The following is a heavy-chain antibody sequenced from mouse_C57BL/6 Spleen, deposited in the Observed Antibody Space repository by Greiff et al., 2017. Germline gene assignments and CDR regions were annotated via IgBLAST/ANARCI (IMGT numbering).Heavy chain of an antibody. J-gene: IGHJ3*01. D-gene: IGHD2-1*01. CDR3: AREDGNYETWFAY. Sequence: VQLKESGAELVKPGASVKLSCTASGFNIKDYYMHWVKQRTEQGLEWIGRIDPEDGETKYAPKFQGKATITAATSSNTAYLQLSSLTSEDTAVYYCAREDGNYETWFAYWGQGTLVTVSA. V-gene: IGHV14-2*01. CDR1: GFNIKDYY. CDR2: IDPEDGET.